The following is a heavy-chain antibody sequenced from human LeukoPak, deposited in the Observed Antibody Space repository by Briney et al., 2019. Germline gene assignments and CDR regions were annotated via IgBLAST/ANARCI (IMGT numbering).Heavy chain of an antibody. CDR3: ARERRSWVRFDY. D-gene: IGHD3-10*01. Sequence: GGSLRLSCAASGFTFSGYEMNWVRQAPGKGLEWVSYISNNGGTISYADSVKGRFTISRDNAKNSLYLQMNSLRDEDTAVYYCARERRSWVRFDYWGQGTLVTVSS. V-gene: IGHV3-48*03. CDR1: GFTFSGYE. CDR2: ISNNGGTI. J-gene: IGHJ4*02.